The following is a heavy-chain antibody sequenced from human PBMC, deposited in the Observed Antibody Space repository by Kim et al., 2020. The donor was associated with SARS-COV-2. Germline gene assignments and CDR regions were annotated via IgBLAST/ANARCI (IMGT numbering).Heavy chain of an antibody. CDR1: GYTFTSYD. D-gene: IGHD3-3*01. CDR3: ARVSDFWSGWDRYYGMDV. Sequence: ASVKVSCKASGYTFTSYDINWVRQATGQGLEWMGWMNPNSGNTGYAQKFQGRVTMTRNTSISTAYMELSSLRSEDTAVYYCARVSDFWSGWDRYYGMDVWGQGTTVTVSS. CDR2: MNPNSGNT. J-gene: IGHJ6*02. V-gene: IGHV1-8*01.